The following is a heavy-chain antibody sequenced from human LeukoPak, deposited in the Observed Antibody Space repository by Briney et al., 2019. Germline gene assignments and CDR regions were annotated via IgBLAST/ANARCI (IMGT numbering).Heavy chain of an antibody. Sequence: GGSLRLSCAASGFTFSSYGMHWVRQAPGKGLEWVAFIRYDGSNKYYADSVKGRFTISRDNSKNTLYLQMNGLRAEDTAVYYCAKDLVSGVIDYWGQGTLVTVSS. CDR1: GFTFSSYG. J-gene: IGHJ4*02. CDR3: AKDLVSGVIDY. V-gene: IGHV3-30*02. CDR2: IRYDGSNK. D-gene: IGHD3-10*01.